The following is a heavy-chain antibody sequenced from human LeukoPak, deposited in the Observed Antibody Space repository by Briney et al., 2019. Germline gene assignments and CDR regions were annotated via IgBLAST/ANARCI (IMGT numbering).Heavy chain of an antibody. J-gene: IGHJ6*02. Sequence: GGSLRLSCAASGFTFSSYAMHWVRQAPGKGLEWVAVISYDGSNKYYADSVKGRFTISRDNSKNTLYLQMNSLRDEDTAVYYCARFGHCSSTSCYYYYYYGMDVWGQGTTVTVSS. CDR2: ISYDGSNK. CDR1: GFTFSSYA. V-gene: IGHV3-30-3*01. D-gene: IGHD2-2*01. CDR3: ARFGHCSSTSCYYYYYYGMDV.